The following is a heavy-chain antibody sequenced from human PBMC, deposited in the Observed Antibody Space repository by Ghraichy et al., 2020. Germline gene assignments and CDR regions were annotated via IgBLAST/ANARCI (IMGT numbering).Heavy chain of an antibody. CDR3: ARAALDNWFDP. CDR2: IYNSGST. J-gene: IGHJ5*02. Sequence: SETLSLTCTVSGGSISSYYWNWIRQPPGKGLEWIGYIYNSGSTNYNPSLKSRVTISVDTSKNQFSLKLSSVTAADTAVYYCARAALDNWFDPWGQGTLVTVSS. V-gene: IGHV4-59*01. CDR1: GGSISSYY.